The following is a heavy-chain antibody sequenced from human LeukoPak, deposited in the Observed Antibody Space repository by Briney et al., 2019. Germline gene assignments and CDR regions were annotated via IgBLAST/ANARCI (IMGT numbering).Heavy chain of an antibody. Sequence: ASVKVSCKASGYTFTSYDINWVRQATGQGLEWMGWMNPNSGNTGYAQKFQGRVTMTRNTSISTAYMELSSLRSENTAVYYCARLSALQRYFDWLSYSQHAFDIWGQGTMVTASS. CDR1: GYTFTSYD. CDR3: ARLSALQRYFDWLSYSQHAFDI. J-gene: IGHJ3*02. D-gene: IGHD3-9*01. CDR2: MNPNSGNT. V-gene: IGHV1-8*01.